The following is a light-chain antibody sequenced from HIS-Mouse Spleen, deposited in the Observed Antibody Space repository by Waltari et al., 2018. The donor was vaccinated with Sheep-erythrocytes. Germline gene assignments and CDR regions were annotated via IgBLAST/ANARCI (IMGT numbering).Light chain of an antibody. J-gene: IGKJ2*01. CDR1: QGISSY. CDR3: QPYYSYPYN. Sequence: AIRMTQSPSSLSSSTGDRVAITCRASQGISSYLAWYQQKPGKAPKLLSYAASTLQSGATSRFSGSGSGTDFTLSISCLQSEDFATYYCQPYYSYPYNFGPGTKLEI. CDR2: AAS. V-gene: IGKV1-8*01.